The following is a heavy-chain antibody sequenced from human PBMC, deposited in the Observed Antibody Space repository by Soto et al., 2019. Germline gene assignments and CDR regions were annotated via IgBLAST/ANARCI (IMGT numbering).Heavy chain of an antibody. D-gene: IGHD2-2*01. CDR1: GFTFSGHW. CDR2: INTDGGSS. V-gene: IGHV3-74*03. Sequence: EVQLVESGGDLFQPGGSLRLSCAASGFTFSGHWMHWVRQVPGKGLEWVSRINTDGGSSAYADSVKGRFTISRDNAKNTIYLQMNGLRAEDTAVYYCAREAGYCSRTSCYRRAFDTWGQGTTVTVSS. CDR3: AREAGYCSRTSCYRRAFDT. J-gene: IGHJ3*02.